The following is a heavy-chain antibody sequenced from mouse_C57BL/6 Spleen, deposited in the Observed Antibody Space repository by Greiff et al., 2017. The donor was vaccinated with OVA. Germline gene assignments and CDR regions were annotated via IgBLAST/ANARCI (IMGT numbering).Heavy chain of an antibody. CDR3: ARRNFDV. V-gene: IGHV1-85*01. CDR2: IYPRDGST. Sequence: QVHVKQSGPELVKPGASVKLSCKASGYTFTSYDINWVKQRPGQGLEWIGWIYPRDGSTKYNEKFKGKATLTVDTSASTAYMELHSLTSEDSAVYFCARRNFDVWGTGTTVTVSS. J-gene: IGHJ1*03. CDR1: GYTFTSYD.